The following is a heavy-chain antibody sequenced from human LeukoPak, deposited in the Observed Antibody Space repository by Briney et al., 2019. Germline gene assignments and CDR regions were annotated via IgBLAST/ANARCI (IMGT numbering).Heavy chain of an antibody. CDR2: INHSGST. V-gene: IGHV4-34*01. CDR3: ARGIDYSNRGGHIDY. J-gene: IGHJ4*02. CDR1: GGSFSGYY. Sequence: SETLSLTCAVYGGSFSGYYWSWIRQPPGKGLEWIGEINHSGSTNYNPSLKSRVTISVDTSKNQFSLKLSSVTAADTTVYYCARGIDYSNRGGHIDYWGQGTLVTVSS. D-gene: IGHD4-11*01.